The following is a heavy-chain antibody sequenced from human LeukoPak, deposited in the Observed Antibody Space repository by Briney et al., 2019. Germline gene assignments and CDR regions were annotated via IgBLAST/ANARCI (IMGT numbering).Heavy chain of an antibody. Sequence: PGGSLRLSCAASGFTFSGYAMTWVRQAPGKGLEWVSTVSAGGGSTYYADSVKGRFTISRDNPNNPLHLQMNSLRADDTAVYYCAKRLYGSGGYYQFDYWGQGTLVTVSS. CDR2: VSAGGGST. J-gene: IGHJ4*02. V-gene: IGHV3-23*01. CDR1: GFTFSGYA. D-gene: IGHD3-10*01. CDR3: AKRLYGSGGYYQFDY.